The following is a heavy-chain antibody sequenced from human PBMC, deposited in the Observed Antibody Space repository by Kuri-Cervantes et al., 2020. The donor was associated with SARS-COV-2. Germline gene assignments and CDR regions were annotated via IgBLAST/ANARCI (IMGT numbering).Heavy chain of an antibody. J-gene: IGHJ4*02. CDR3: ARDGVPSVRFLEWLLGY. CDR2: INAGNGNT. CDR1: GYTFTSYA. Sequence: ASVKVSCKASGYTFTSYAMHWVRQAPGQRLEWMGWINAGNGNTKYSQKFQGRVTITRDTSASTAYMELSGLRSEDTAVYYCARDGVPSVRFLEWLLGYWGQGTLVTVSS. V-gene: IGHV1-3*01. D-gene: IGHD3-3*01.